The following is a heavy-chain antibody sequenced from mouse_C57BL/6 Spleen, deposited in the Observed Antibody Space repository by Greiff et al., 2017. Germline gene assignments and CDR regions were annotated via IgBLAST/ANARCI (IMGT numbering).Heavy chain of an antibody. V-gene: IGHV6-3*01. J-gene: IGHJ2*01. CDR1: GFTFSNYW. Sequence: EVKLMESGGGLVQPGGSMKLSCVASGFTFSNYWMNWVRQSPEKGLEWVAQIRLKSDNYATHYAESVKGRFTISRDDSKSSVYLQMNNLRAEDTGIYYCTITTVVAKDYWGQGTTLTVSS. D-gene: IGHD1-1*01. CDR3: TITTVVAKDY. CDR2: IRLKSDNYAT.